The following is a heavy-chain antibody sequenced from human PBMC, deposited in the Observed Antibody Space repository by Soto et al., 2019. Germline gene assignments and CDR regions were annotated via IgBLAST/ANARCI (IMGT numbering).Heavy chain of an antibody. V-gene: IGHV4-4*02. D-gene: IGHD2-21*01. CDR1: GGPITTTIW. Sequence: QVQLQASGPGLVKPSETLSLTCTVSGGPITTTIWWAWVRLHPGKGLEWIGVLHHDGTTNYNPSLEIRITMALGKSTIHFSLKLTSVTGADTPTYYCATQTSPYTCGVWGRGTTVTVSS. CDR2: LHHDGTT. J-gene: IGHJ6*02. CDR3: ATQTSPYTCGV.